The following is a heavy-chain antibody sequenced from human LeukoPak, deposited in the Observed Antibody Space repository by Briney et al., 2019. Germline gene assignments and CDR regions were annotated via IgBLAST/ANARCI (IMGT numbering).Heavy chain of an antibody. D-gene: IGHD6-13*01. J-gene: IGHJ4*02. V-gene: IGHV3-30*04. CDR2: ISYDESDK. CDR1: GLTSKIYP. CDR3: ARRWSFDH. Sequence: PGGSLRLSCAASGLTSKIYPMHWFRKAPAKGLEWVAVISYDESDKYYADSVKGRFTISRDNSKNTLYLQMNSLRVEDTAVYYCARRWSFDHWGQGTLVTVSS.